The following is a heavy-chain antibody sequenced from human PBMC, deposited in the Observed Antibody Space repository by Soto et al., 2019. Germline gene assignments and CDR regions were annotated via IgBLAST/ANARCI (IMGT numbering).Heavy chain of an antibody. V-gene: IGHV3-30-3*01. CDR3: ARGWGGYYYDSSGYHLGAFDI. CDR1: VFTFISYA. Sequence: PGWSLRLSCASSVFTFISYAMQWVRQAPGKGLEWVAVISYDGSNKYYADSVKGRFTISRDNSKNTLYLQMNSLRAEDTAVYYCARGWGGYYYDSSGYHLGAFDIWGQGTMVTVSS. CDR2: ISYDGSNK. D-gene: IGHD3-22*01. J-gene: IGHJ3*02.